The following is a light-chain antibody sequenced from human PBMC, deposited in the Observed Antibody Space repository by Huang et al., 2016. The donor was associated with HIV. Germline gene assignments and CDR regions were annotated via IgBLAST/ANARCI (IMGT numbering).Light chain of an antibody. J-gene: IGKJ2*01. CDR2: GAS. Sequence: VLTQSPGTLSLSPGERATLSCRASHAISSSYVAWYQQKPGQAPRLLIYGASSRATGIPDRFSGSGSGTDFTRTISRLEPEDFAVYFCHQYGTAPRTFGQGTKLEMK. V-gene: IGKV3-20*01. CDR1: HAISSSY. CDR3: HQYGTAPRT.